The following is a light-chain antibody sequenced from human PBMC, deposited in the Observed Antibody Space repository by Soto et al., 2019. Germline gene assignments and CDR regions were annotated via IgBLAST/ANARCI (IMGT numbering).Light chain of an antibody. Sequence: IQLTQSPSSLSASVGDRVTITCRASQVINSFLAWYQQKPGKAPKLLIYDSSNVETGVPSRFSGSGSGTDFTFTITNLQPEDIAIYYCQQYENVPLTFGGGTTLEIK. CDR3: QQYENVPLT. V-gene: IGKV1-33*01. CDR1: QVINSF. CDR2: DSS. J-gene: IGKJ4*01.